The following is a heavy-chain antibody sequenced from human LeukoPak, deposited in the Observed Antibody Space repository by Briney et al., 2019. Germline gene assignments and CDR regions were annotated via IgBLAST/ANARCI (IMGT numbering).Heavy chain of an antibody. J-gene: IGHJ4*02. V-gene: IGHV1-2*06. CDR1: GYTLTDHY. CDR2: INPSSGDA. CDR3: ARGAAVGQTRDY. Sequence: ASVKVSCKASGYTLTDHYMHWVRQAPGQGLEWMGRINPSSGDANYAQRFQGRVFMTRDTSNSTVYMELSSLRSDDTAVYYCARGAAVGQTRDYWGQGTLVTVSS. D-gene: IGHD6-13*01.